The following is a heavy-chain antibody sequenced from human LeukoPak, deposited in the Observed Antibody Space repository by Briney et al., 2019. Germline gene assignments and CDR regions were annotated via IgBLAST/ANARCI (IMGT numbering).Heavy chain of an antibody. CDR2: ISGSGGST. J-gene: IGHJ3*02. CDR1: GFTFSNYG. V-gene: IGHV3-23*01. CDR3: AKGATAMTHDAFDI. Sequence: GGSLRLSCEGSGFTFSNYGIHWVRQAPGRGLEWVSAISGSGGSTYYADSVKGRFTVSRDNSKNTLCLQMNSLRAEDTAVYYCAKGATAMTHDAFDIWGQGTLVTVSS. D-gene: IGHD5-18*01.